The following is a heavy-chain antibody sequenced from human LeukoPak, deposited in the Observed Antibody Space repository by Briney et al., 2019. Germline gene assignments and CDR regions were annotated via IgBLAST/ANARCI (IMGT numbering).Heavy chain of an antibody. J-gene: IGHJ4*02. Sequence: GGSLRLSCAASGFTFNTYSMNWVRQAPGKGLEWVSVIYSGGSTYYADSVKGRFTISRDNSKNTLYLQMNSLRAEDTAVYYCARESGVGPSVDWGQGTLVTVSS. CDR2: IYSGGST. V-gene: IGHV3-66*01. CDR1: GFTFNTYS. CDR3: ARESGVGPSVD. D-gene: IGHD4-23*01.